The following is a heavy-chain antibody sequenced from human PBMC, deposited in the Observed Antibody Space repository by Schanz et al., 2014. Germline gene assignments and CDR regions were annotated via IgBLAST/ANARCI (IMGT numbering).Heavy chain of an antibody. CDR2: ISYSGVT. J-gene: IGHJ3*02. CDR3: ARGTRERLLLRSWQFAFDI. D-gene: IGHD3-22*01. CDR1: GGSFSGYY. V-gene: IGHV4-34*01. Sequence: QVQLQQWGAGLLKPSETLSLTCGVFGGSFSGYYWSWIRQPPGKGLEWIGYISYSGVTYYNPSLKSRVTISMHTSKNQFSLKLSSVTAADTAVYYCARGTRERLLLRSWQFAFDIWGQGTMVTVSS.